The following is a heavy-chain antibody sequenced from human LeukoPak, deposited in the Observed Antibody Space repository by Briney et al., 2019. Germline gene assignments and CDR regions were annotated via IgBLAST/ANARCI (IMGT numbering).Heavy chain of an antibody. CDR2: IYYSGST. J-gene: IGHJ4*02. V-gene: IGHV4-38-2*02. CDR3: ARHGIAAAGDY. Sequence: PSETLSLTCTVSGYSISSGYYWGWIRQPPGRGLEWIGSIYYSGSTYYNPSLKSRVTISVDTSKNQFSLKLSSVTAADTAVYYCARHGIAAAGDYWGQGTLVTVSS. CDR1: GYSISSGYY. D-gene: IGHD6-13*01.